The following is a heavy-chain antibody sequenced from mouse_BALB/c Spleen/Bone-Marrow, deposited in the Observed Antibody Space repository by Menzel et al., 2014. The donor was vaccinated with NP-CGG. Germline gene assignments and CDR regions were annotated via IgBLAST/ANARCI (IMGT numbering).Heavy chain of an antibody. V-gene: IGHV1S81*02. D-gene: IGHD1-1*01. CDR1: GYSFTRYY. J-gene: IGHJ1*01. Sequence: QVQLKESGAELVKPGASVKLSCKASGYSFTRYYMYWVKQRPGQGLEWIGEINPSNGGTNFNEKFKSKATLTVDKSSSTAYMQFSSLTSEDSAVYYCTRSNYGYWYFEVWGAGTTVTVSS. CDR2: INPSNGGT. CDR3: TRSNYGYWYFEV.